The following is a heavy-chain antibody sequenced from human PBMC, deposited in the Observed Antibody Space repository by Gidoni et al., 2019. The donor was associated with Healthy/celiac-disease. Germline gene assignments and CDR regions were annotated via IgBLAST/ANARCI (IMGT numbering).Heavy chain of an antibody. J-gene: IGHJ6*03. V-gene: IGHV4-59*11. CDR2: IYYSGST. D-gene: IGHD2-2*01. CDR1: GGSLSSHY. CDR3: ARGREVVVPAALKVHDYYNMDV. Sequence: QVQLQESGPGLVKPSETLSLTCTVSGGSLSSHYWSWIRQPPGKGLEWIGYIYYSGSTNYNPSLKSRVTISVDTSKNQFSLKLSSVTAADTAVYYCARGREVVVPAALKVHDYYNMDVWGKGTTVTVSS.